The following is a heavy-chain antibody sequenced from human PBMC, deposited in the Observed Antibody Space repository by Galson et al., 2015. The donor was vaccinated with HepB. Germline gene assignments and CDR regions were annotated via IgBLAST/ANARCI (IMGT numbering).Heavy chain of an antibody. J-gene: IGHJ3*02. CDR1: GYSFTSYW. Sequence: QSGAEVKKPGESLKISCKGSGYSFTSYWIGWVRQMPGKGLEWMGIIYPGDSDTRYSPSFQGQVTISADKSISTAYLQRSSLKASDTAMYYCARPPSDYVWGSLPFDAFDIWGQGTMVTVSS. CDR3: ARPPSDYVWGSLPFDAFDI. V-gene: IGHV5-51*01. CDR2: IYPGDSDT. D-gene: IGHD3-16*01.